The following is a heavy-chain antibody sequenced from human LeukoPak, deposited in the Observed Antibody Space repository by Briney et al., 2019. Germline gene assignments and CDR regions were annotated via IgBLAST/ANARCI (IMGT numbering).Heavy chain of an antibody. CDR3: ALVPAAIYNWFDP. CDR1: GGSFSGYY. Sequence: SETLSLTCAVYGGSFSGYYWSWIRQPPGKGLEWIGSIYYSGSTYYNPSLKSRVTISVDTSKNQFSLKLSSVTAADTAVYYCALVPAAIYNWFDPWGQGTLVTVSS. CDR2: IYYSGST. J-gene: IGHJ5*02. D-gene: IGHD2-2*01. V-gene: IGHV4-34*01.